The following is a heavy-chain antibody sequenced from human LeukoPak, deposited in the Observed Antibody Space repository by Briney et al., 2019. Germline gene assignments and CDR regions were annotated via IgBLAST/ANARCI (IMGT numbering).Heavy chain of an antibody. V-gene: IGHV3-53*01. CDR3: ASTIFGVLY. CDR1: GSTVSSNH. J-gene: IGHJ4*02. Sequence: GGSLRLSCAASGSTVSSNHMSWVRQAPGKGLEWVSVIYSGGSTYSADSVKGRFTISRDNSKNTLYLQMNSLRAEDTAVYYCASTIFGVLYWGQGTLVTVSS. CDR2: IYSGGST. D-gene: IGHD3-3*01.